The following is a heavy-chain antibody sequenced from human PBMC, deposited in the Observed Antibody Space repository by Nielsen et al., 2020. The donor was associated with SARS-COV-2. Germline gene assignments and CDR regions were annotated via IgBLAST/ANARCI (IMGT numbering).Heavy chain of an antibody. CDR2: IYYSGST. CDR3: ARRSPFLWFDP. D-gene: IGHD3-10*01. V-gene: IGHV4-31*03. CDR1: GGSISSGGYY. J-gene: IGHJ5*02. Sequence: SETLSLTCTVSGGSISSGGYYWSWIRQHPGKGLEWIGYIYYSGSTYYNPSLKSRVTISVDTSKNQFSLKLSSVTAADTAVYYCARRSPFLWFDPWGQGTLVTVSS.